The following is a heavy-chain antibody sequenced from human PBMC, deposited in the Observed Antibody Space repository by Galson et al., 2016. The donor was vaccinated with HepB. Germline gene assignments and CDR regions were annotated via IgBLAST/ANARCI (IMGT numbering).Heavy chain of an antibody. Sequence: SLRLSCAASGFTFSASGMHWVRQAPGKGPEWLAVISFDGSNKFYADSVKGRFTISRDNSNNTLHLQMHSLRVEDTALYYGARDSYCTRTICYQYYFDFWGQGSLVAVSS. CDR3: ARDSYCTRTICYQYYFDF. CDR2: ISFDGSNK. CDR1: GFTFSASG. D-gene: IGHD2-2*01. V-gene: IGHV3-30*03. J-gene: IGHJ4*02.